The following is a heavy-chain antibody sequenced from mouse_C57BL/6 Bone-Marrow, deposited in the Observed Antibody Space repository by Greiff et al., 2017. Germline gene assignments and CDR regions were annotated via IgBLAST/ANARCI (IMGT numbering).Heavy chain of an antibody. V-gene: IGHV1-82*01. CDR3: ARWPWYFPAY. J-gene: IGHJ3*01. CDR1: GYAFSSSW. Sequence: QVQLKESGPELVKPGASVKISCKASGYAFSSSWMNWVKQRPGKGLEWIGRIYPGDGDTNYNGKFKGKATLTADKSSSTAYMQLSSLTSEDSAVXFCARWPWYFPAYWGQGTLVTVSA. D-gene: IGHD2-1*01. CDR2: IYPGDGDT.